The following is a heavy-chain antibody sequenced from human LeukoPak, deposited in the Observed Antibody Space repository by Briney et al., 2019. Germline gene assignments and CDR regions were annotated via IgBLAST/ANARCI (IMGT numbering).Heavy chain of an antibody. CDR2: ISNDGSNK. CDR1: GFTFSSYW. Sequence: GGSLRLSCAASGFTFSSYWMSWVRQAPGKGLEWVAVISNDGSNKYYADSVKGRFTISRDNSKNTLYLQMNSLRPEDTAVYYCARVIHRYNWDYAVPHFDYWGQGTLVTVSS. J-gene: IGHJ4*02. CDR3: ARVIHRYNWDYAVPHFDY. V-gene: IGHV3-30*03. D-gene: IGHD1-7*01.